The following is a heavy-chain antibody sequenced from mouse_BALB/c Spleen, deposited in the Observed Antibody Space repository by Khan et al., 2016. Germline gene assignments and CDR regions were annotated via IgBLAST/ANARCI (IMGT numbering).Heavy chain of an antibody. CDR2: IWGGGRP. CDR3: AKHSLSYYGLSFDS. V-gene: IGHV2-6-5*01. CDR1: GFSLTDYG. D-gene: IGHD1-2*01. Sequence: QVQLKESGPGLVAPSQSLSITCTVSGFSLTDYGVSWIRQPPGKGLEWLGVIWGGGRPYYNSALKSRLNISKDNSKSQVFLKMNSLQTDDPAMYYCAKHSLSYYGLSFDSWGQGTTLTVSS. J-gene: IGHJ2*01.